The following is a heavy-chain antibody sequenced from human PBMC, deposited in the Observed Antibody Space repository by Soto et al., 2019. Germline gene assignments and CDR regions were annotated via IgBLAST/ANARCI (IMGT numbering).Heavy chain of an antibody. D-gene: IGHD3-10*01. Sequence: ASVKVSCEASGYTFTGYYMHWVRQAPGQGLEWMGWINPNSGGTNYAQKFQGWVTMTRDTSISTAYMELSRLRSDDTAVYYCARGKYGNAEYGMDVWGQGTTVTVSS. CDR1: GYTFTGYY. CDR2: INPNSGGT. V-gene: IGHV1-2*04. J-gene: IGHJ6*02. CDR3: ARGKYGNAEYGMDV.